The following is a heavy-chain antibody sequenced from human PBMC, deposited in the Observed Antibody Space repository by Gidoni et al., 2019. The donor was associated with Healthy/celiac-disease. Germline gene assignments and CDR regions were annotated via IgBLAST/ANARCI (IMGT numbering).Heavy chain of an antibody. CDR1: GGNFSSYA. D-gene: IGHD2-15*01. Sequence: QVQLVQSGAEVKKPGSSVKVSCKASGGNFSSYAISWVRQAPGQGLEWMGGIIPIFGTANYAQKFQGRVTITADKSTSTAYMELSSLRSEDTAVYYCARASVVVVAAIIAFDIWGQGTMVTVSS. CDR2: IIPIFGTA. J-gene: IGHJ3*02. V-gene: IGHV1-69*06. CDR3: ARASVVVVAAIIAFDI.